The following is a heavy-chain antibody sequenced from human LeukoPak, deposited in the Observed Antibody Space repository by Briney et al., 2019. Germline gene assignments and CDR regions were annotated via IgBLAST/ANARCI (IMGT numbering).Heavy chain of an antibody. CDR2: IIPIFGTA. D-gene: IGHD2-2*01. V-gene: IGHV1-69*01. CDR3: ARGVVVVPAAPNWFDP. CDR1: GGTFSSYA. Sequence: ASVKVSCKASGGTFSSYAISWVRQAPGQGLGWMGGIIPIFGTANYAQKFQGRVTITADESTSTAYMELSSLRSEDTAVYYCARGVVVVPAAPNWFDPWGQGTLVTVSS. J-gene: IGHJ5*02.